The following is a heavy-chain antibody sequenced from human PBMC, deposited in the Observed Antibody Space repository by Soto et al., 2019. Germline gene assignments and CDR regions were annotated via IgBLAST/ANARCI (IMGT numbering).Heavy chain of an antibody. D-gene: IGHD2-8*01. CDR1: GYTFTSYG. CDR3: ARDEAVLMVYAPYGMDV. CDR2: ISAYNGNT. Sequence: ASVKVSCKASGYTFTSYGISWVRQAPGQGLEWMGWISAYNGNTNYAQKLQGRVTMTTDTSTSTAYMELRSLRSDDTAVYYCARDEAVLMVYAPYGMDVWGQGTTVTVSS. V-gene: IGHV1-18*04. J-gene: IGHJ6*02.